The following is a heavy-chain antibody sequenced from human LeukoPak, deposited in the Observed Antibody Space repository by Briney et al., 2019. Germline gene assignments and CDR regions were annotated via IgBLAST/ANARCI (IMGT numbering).Heavy chain of an antibody. J-gene: IGHJ5*02. V-gene: IGHV1-24*01. CDR1: GDSLNELS. D-gene: IGHD2-8*01. CDR2: FEPEEGET. Sequence: ASVKVSCKVSGDSLNELSIHWVRQAPGKGLEWMGGFEPEEGETLHAEKFEGRVNMTEDTSTGTAYLELSSLRSEDMGVYYCATESGASVMGGLDIWGQGILVTVSS. CDR3: ATESGASVMGGLDI.